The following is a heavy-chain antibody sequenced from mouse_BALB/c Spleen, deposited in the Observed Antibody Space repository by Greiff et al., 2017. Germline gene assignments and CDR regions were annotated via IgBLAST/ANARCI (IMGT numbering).Heavy chain of an antibody. J-gene: IGHJ2*01. CDR1: GYSITSDYA. Sequence: EVQLQQSGPGLVKPSQSLSLTCTVTGYSITSDYAWNWIRQFPGNKLEWMGYISYSGSTSYNPSLKSRISITRDTSKNQFFLQLNSVTTEYTATYSCAGVPFDYWGQGTTLTVAS. CDR2: ISYSGST. CDR3: AGVPFDY. V-gene: IGHV3-2*02.